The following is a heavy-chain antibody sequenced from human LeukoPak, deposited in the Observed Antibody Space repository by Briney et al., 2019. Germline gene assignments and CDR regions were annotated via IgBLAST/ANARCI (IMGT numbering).Heavy chain of an antibody. D-gene: IGHD3-22*01. CDR2: IWYDGSNK. CDR3: AKDAGYYDSLFDY. J-gene: IGHJ4*02. CDR1: GFTFSSYG. Sequence: GRSLRLSCAASGFTFSSYGMHWVRQAPGKGLEWVAVIWYDGSNKYYADSVKGRFTISRDNSKNTLYLQMNSLRAEDTAVYYCAKDAGYYDSLFDYWGQGTLVTVSS. V-gene: IGHV3-33*06.